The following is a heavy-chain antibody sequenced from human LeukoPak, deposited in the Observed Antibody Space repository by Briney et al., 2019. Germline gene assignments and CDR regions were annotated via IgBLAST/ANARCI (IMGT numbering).Heavy chain of an antibody. CDR2: ISHSGST. V-gene: IGHV4-38-2*02. CDR1: GYSISSGYY. J-gene: IGHJ4*02. CDR3: ARQTGSGLFILP. Sequence: SETLSLTCTVSGYSISSGYYWGWIRQSPGKGLEWIEIISHSGSTYDNPSLKSRVTISIDTSKNQFSLRLTSVTAADTAVYFCARQTGSGLFILPGGQGTLVTVSS. D-gene: IGHD3/OR15-3a*01.